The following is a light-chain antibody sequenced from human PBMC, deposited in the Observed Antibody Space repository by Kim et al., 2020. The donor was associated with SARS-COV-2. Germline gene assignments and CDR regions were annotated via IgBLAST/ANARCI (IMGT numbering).Light chain of an antibody. Sequence: DIVMTQSPDSLAVSLGERATINCKSSQSVLYSSNNKSYLAWYQQKPGQPPKLLIYWASTRESGVPDRFSGSGSGTDFTLTISSLQAEDVAVYYCQQDYSTPWTFGQGTKVDIK. J-gene: IGKJ1*01. CDR2: WAS. CDR3: QQDYSTPWT. V-gene: IGKV4-1*01. CDR1: QSVLYSSNNKSY.